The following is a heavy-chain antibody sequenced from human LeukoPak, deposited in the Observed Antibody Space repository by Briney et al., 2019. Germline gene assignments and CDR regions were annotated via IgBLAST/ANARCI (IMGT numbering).Heavy chain of an antibody. CDR1: GYTFTDYY. V-gene: IGHV1-2*02. J-gene: IGHJ4*02. Sequence: GASVQVSCKASGYTFTDYYIHWVRQAPGQGLEGMGWINPNSGGTSYAQKFQDRVTMTRDTSISTVYMELSRLRFDDTAVYYCARVEAVSALFDYWGQGTLVSVSS. CDR2: INPNSGGT. CDR3: ARVEAVSALFDY. D-gene: IGHD6-13*01.